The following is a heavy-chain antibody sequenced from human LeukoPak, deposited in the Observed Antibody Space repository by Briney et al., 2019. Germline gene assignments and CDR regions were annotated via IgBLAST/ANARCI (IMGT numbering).Heavy chain of an antibody. D-gene: IGHD2-21*01. V-gene: IGHV3-21*01. Sequence: GGSLRLSCAASGFTFSSYSMNWVRQAPGKGLEWVSSISSSSSYIYYADSVKGRFTISRDNARNSLYLQMNSLRAEDTAVYYCARGAIVVAFDYWGQGTLVTVSS. CDR3: ARGAIVVAFDY. CDR2: ISSSSSYI. J-gene: IGHJ4*02. CDR1: GFTFSSYS.